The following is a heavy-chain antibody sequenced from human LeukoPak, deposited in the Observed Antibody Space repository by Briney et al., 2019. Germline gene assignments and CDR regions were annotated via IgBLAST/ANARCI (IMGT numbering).Heavy chain of an antibody. CDR2: ISGSGGST. CDR3: GLMLRGVPY. V-gene: IGHV3-23*01. CDR1: GFTFSSYG. Sequence: GGSLRLSCAASGFTFSSYGMSWVRQAPGKGLEWVSAISGSGGSTYYADSVKGRFTISRDNSKNTLYLQMNSLKTEDTAVYYCGLMLRGVPYWGQGTLVTVSS. J-gene: IGHJ4*02. D-gene: IGHD3-10*01.